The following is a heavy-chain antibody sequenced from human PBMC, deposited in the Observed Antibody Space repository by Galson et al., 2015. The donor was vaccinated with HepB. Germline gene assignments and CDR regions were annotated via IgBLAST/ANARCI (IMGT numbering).Heavy chain of an antibody. CDR3: AREHHQYYFDY. Sequence: SLRLSCAASGFTFSSYAMHWVRQAPGKGLEWVAATSYDGSNKYYADSVKGRFTISRDNSKNTLYLQMNSLRAEDTAVYYCAREHHQYYFDYWGQGTLVTVSS. V-gene: IGHV3-30-3*01. J-gene: IGHJ4*02. CDR2: TSYDGSNK. CDR1: GFTFSSYA.